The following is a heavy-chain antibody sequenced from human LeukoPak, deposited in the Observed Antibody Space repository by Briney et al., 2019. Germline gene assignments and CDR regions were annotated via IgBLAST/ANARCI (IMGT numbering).Heavy chain of an antibody. CDR1: GYTFTSYY. J-gene: IGHJ3*02. D-gene: IGHD3-10*01. CDR3: ARDWPTMGDAFDI. V-gene: IGHV1-46*03. Sequence: ASVKVSCKASGYTFTSYYMRCVRQAPGQGLEWMGIINPSGGSTSYAQKFQGRVTMTRDTSTSTVYMELSSLRSEDTAVYYCARDWPTMGDAFDIWGQGTMVTVSS. CDR2: INPSGGST.